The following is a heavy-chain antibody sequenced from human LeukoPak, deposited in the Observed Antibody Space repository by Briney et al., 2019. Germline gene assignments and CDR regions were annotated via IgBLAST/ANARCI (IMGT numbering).Heavy chain of an antibody. CDR1: GGSISSSSYY. D-gene: IGHD3-10*01. V-gene: IGHV4-39*01. CDR3: ARHDSYGSVNWFDP. CDR2: IYYSGST. Sequence: PSETLSLTCTVSGGSISSSSYYWGWIRQPQGKGLEWIASIYYSGSTYYNPSLKSRVTISVDTSKNQFSLDLSSVTAADTAVYYCARHDSYGSVNWFDPWGQGTLVTVSS. J-gene: IGHJ5*02.